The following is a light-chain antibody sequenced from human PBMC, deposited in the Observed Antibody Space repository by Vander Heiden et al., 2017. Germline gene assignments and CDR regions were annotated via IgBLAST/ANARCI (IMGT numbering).Light chain of an antibody. CDR1: KLGDKY. CDR3: QAWDSSTWV. J-gene: IGLJ3*02. CDR2: QDS. V-gene: IGLV3-1*01. Sequence: SYELTQPPSVSVSPGQTASITCSGDKLGDKYASWYQQKPGQSPVLVIYQDSKRPSGIPERFSGSNSGNTATLTFSGTQAMDEADYYCQAWDSSTWVFGGGTKLTVL.